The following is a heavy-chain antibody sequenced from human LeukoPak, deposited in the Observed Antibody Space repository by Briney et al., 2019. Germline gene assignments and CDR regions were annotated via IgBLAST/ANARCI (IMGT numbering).Heavy chain of an antibody. Sequence: GGSLRLSCAASGFTFSSYSMNWVRQAPGKGLEWVSSISSSSSYTYYADSVKGRFTISRDNSKNTLYLQMNSLRAEDTAVYYCAKQIVVVVAAIDYWGQGTLVTVSS. D-gene: IGHD2-15*01. CDR2: ISSSSSYT. CDR1: GFTFSSYS. CDR3: AKQIVVVVAAIDY. J-gene: IGHJ4*02. V-gene: IGHV3-21*04.